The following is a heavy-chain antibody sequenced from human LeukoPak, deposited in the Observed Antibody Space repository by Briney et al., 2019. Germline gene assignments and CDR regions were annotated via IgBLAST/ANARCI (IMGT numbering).Heavy chain of an antibody. D-gene: IGHD1-1*01. V-gene: IGHV4-61*08. Sequence: PSETLSLTCTVSGGSISSGDYYWSWIRQPPGKGLEWIGYIYYSGSTYYNPSLKSRVTISVDMSKNQFSLNLRSVTAADTAVYYCVKVGTGTVDYWGQGTLVTVSS. CDR3: VKVGTGTVDY. CDR2: IYYSGST. J-gene: IGHJ4*02. CDR1: GGSISSGDYY.